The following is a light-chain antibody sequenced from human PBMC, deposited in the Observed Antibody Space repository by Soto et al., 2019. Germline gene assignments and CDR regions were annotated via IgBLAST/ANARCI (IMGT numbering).Light chain of an antibody. V-gene: IGKV1-8*01. J-gene: IGKJ1*01. Sequence: IQMTQSPSTLSGSVGDRVTITCRASQGISSYLAWFQQKPGRPPKLLMSATSTLQSDVPSRFSGSGSGTDFTLTIGCLQSEDFATYYCQQYYTYPWTFGQGTKVDIK. CDR2: ATS. CDR3: QQYYTYPWT. CDR1: QGISSY.